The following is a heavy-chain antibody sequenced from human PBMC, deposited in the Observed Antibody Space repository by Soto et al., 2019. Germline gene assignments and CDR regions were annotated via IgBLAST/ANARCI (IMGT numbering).Heavy chain of an antibody. CDR1: GGTFSSYT. J-gene: IGHJ4*02. V-gene: IGHV1-69*02. Sequence: QVQLVQSGAEVKKPGSSVKVSCKASGGTFSSYTISWVRQAPGQGLEWMGRIIPILGIANYAQKFQGRVTITADKTTSTAYMELSSLRSEDTAVYYCARGSDTTVTTIDYWGQGTLVTVSS. CDR2: IIPILGIA. CDR3: ARGSDTTVTTIDY. D-gene: IGHD4-17*01.